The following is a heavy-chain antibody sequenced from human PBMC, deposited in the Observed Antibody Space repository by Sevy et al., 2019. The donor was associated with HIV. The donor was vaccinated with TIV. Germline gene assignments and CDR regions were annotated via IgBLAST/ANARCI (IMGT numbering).Heavy chain of an antibody. D-gene: IGHD3-3*01. V-gene: IGHV3-23*01. CDR1: GFTFSSYA. CDR2: ISGSGGST. Sequence: GGSLRLSCAASGFTFSSYAMSWVRQAPGKGLEWVSAISGSGGSTYYADSVKGRFTISRDNSKNTLYLQTNSLRAEDTAVYYCAKGALRFLHYYYYGMDVWGQGTTVTVSS. CDR3: AKGALRFLHYYYYGMDV. J-gene: IGHJ6*02.